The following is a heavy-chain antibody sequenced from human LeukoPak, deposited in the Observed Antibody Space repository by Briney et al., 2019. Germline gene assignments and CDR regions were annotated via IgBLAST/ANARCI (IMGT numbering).Heavy chain of an antibody. CDR3: ARARFETTVTALIRKKNYYYYYMDV. CDR2: IRYDGSNK. J-gene: IGHJ6*03. Sequence: GGSLRLSCTASGFTFSSYGMHWVRQAPGKGLEWVAFIRYDGSNKYYADSVKGRFTISRDNSKNTLYLQMNSLRVEDTAVYYCARARFETTVTALIRKKNYYYYYMDVWGKGTTVTVSS. CDR1: GFTFSSYG. V-gene: IGHV3-30*02. D-gene: IGHD4-17*01.